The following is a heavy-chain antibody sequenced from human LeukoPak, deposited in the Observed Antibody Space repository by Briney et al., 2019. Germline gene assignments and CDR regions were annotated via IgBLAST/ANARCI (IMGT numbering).Heavy chain of an antibody. CDR2: INHSGST. V-gene: IGHV4-34*01. CDR1: GGSFSGYY. CDR3: ARGDGSGSYYNVDYYYYYYMDV. Sequence: SETLSLTCAVYGGSFSGYYWSWIRQPPGKGLEWIGEINHSGSTNYNPSLKSRVTISVDTSKNQFSLKLSSVTAADTAVYYCARGDGSGSYYNVDYYYYYYMDVWGKGTTVTVSS. J-gene: IGHJ6*03. D-gene: IGHD3-10*01.